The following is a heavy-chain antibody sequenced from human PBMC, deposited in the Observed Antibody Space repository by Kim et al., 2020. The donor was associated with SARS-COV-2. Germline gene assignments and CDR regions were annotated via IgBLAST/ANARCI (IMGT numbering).Heavy chain of an antibody. CDR3: AKDRSSSWSFDY. Sequence: GGSLRLSCAASGFTFSDYGMHWVRQAPGKGLEWVAVISYDGSHIYYADSVKGRFTISRDDSKNTLYLQMDSLRTEDTAVYYCAKDRSSSWSFDYWGQGTLVTVSS. J-gene: IGHJ4*02. CDR1: GFTFSDYG. D-gene: IGHD6-13*01. V-gene: IGHV3-30*18. CDR2: ISYDGSHI.